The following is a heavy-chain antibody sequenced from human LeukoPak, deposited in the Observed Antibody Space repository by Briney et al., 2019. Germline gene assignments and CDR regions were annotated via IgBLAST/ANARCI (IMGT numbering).Heavy chain of an antibody. J-gene: IGHJ5*02. CDR2: IYSGGST. CDR1: GFTVSSNY. D-gene: IGHD3-16*02. CDR3: ARANYDSVWGSYRPLWFDP. V-gene: IGHV3-53*01. Sequence: PGGSLRLSCAASGFTVSSNYMSWVRQAPGKGLEWVSVIYSGGSTSYADSVKGRFTISRDNSKNTLYLQMNSLRAEDTAVYYCARANYDSVWGSYRPLWFDPWGQGTLVTVSS.